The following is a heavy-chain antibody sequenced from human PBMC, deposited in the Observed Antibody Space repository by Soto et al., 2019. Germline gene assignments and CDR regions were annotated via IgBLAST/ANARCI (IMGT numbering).Heavy chain of an antibody. CDR1: GFTFSRYA. CDR3: AKGRYFDASGGCANF. Sequence: GSLRLPCAASGFTFSRYAMSWVRQAPGKGLEWASAISGSGWQTYYAQSVQGRFTISRDNSKTTVYLHMNRLRAEDSGIYYCAKGRYFDASGGCANFWGRGT. D-gene: IGHD3-9*01. CDR2: ISGSGWQT. V-gene: IGHV3-23*01. J-gene: IGHJ4*02.